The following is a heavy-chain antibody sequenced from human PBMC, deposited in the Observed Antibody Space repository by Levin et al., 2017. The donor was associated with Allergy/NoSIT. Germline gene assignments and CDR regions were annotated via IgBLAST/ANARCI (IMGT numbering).Heavy chain of an antibody. CDR3: ARGGHYDILTGYEYIYKFDY. D-gene: IGHD3-9*01. CDR1: GFTFRSTY. CDR2: IYSGVST. Sequence: LSLPCAASGFTFRSTYMSWVRQAPGKGLEWVSVIYSGVSTYYADSVKGRFTISRDNSKNTLYLQMNRLRAEDTAVYYCARGGHYDILTGYEYIYKFDYWGQGTLVTVSS. V-gene: IGHV3-66*01. J-gene: IGHJ4*02.